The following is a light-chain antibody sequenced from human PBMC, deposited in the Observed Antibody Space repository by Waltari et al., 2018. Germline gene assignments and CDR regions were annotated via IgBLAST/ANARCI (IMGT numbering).Light chain of an antibody. V-gene: IGKV3-11*01. J-gene: IGKJ2*01. CDR2: DAS. Sequence: EIVLTQSPATLSLSPGERPTLPCRASQSVSSSLAWYQQKPGQAPRLLLYDASKRATGIPARFSGSGSGTDFTLTIGGLEPEDFAVYYCQQRSDWPFTFGQGTKLEI. CDR3: QQRSDWPFT. CDR1: QSVSSS.